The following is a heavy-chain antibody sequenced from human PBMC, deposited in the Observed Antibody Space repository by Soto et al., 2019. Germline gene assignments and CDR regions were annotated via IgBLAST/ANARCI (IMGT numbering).Heavy chain of an antibody. CDR3: AKDRDIVATFFDY. J-gene: IGHJ4*02. Sequence: GGSLRLSCVVSGLTFSSYAMSWVRQAPGKGLEWVAALSARGGSTYYADSVKGRFTISRDNSKNTLYLQMNSLRAEDTAVYYCAKDRDIVATFFDYWGQGTLVTVSS. V-gene: IGHV3-23*01. CDR1: GLTFSSYA. D-gene: IGHD5-12*01. CDR2: LSARGGST.